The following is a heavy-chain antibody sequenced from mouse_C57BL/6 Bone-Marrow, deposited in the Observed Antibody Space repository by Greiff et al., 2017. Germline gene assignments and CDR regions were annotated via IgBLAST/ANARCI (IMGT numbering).Heavy chain of an antibody. V-gene: IGHV1-50*01. CDR2: IDPSDSYT. CDR1: GYTFTGYW. D-gene: IGHD1-1*01. J-gene: IGHJ4*01. CDR3: ERALFYGSTYYAMDY. Sequence: QVQLQQSGAELMKPGASVKLSCKASGYTFTGYWIEWVKQRPGHGLEWIGEIDPSDSYTTYNQKFKGKATLTVDTSSSTAYMQLSSLTSEDSAVYSCERALFYGSTYYAMDYCGRGTSITVTA.